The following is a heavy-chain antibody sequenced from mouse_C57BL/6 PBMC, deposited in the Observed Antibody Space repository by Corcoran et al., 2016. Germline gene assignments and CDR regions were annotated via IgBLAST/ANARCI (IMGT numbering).Heavy chain of an antibody. J-gene: IGHJ2*01. V-gene: IGHV1-26*01. CDR1: GYTFTDYY. CDR2: INPNNGGT. CDR3: ARGLYDGYYPLDY. Sequence: EVQLQQSGPELVKPGASVKISCKASGYTFTDYYMNWVKQSHGKSLEWIGDINPNNGGTSYNQKFKGKATLTVDKSSSTAYMELRSLTSEDSAVYYCARGLYDGYYPLDYWGQGTTLTVSS. D-gene: IGHD2-3*01.